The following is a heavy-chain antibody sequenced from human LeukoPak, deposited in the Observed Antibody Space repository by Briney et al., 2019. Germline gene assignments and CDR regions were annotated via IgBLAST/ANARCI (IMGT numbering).Heavy chain of an antibody. CDR1: GFTFSSYA. D-gene: IGHD6-19*01. J-gene: IGHJ4*02. V-gene: IGHV3-23*01. CDR3: AKDDRKAVAGTLSY. CDR2: ISGSGGST. Sequence: GGSLRLSCAASGFTFSSYAMSWVRQAPGKGLEWVSAISGSGGSTYYADSGKGRFTISRDTSKNTLYLQMNSLRAEDTAVYYCAKDDRKAVAGTLSYWGQGTLVTVSS.